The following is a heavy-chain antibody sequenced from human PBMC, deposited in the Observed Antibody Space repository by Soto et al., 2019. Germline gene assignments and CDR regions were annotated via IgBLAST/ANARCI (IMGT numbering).Heavy chain of an antibody. V-gene: IGHV4-30-4*08. J-gene: IGHJ3*02. Sequence: QVQLQESGPGLVKPSQTLSLTCTVSGGSISSGDYYWSWIRQPPGKGLEWIGYIYYSGSTYYNPSLKSRVTISVDTSKNQFSLKLSSVTAADTAVYYCAREAGTLATVTPTRDAFDIWGQGTMVTVSS. CDR3: AREAGTLATVTPTRDAFDI. CDR2: IYYSGST. D-gene: IGHD4-17*01. CDR1: GGSISSGDYY.